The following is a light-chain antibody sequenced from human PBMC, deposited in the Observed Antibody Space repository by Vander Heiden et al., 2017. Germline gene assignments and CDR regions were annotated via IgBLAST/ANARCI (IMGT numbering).Light chain of an antibody. CDR2: DAS. J-gene: IGKJ4*01. Sequence: DIQMTQSPSSLSASVGDRVTITCQASQDISNYLNWYQQKPGKAPKLLIYDASKLETGVQSRFSGSGSGTDFTFTSSSLQPEDIATYYCQQYDNLTFGGGTKVEIK. CDR3: QQYDNLT. CDR1: QDISNY. V-gene: IGKV1-33*01.